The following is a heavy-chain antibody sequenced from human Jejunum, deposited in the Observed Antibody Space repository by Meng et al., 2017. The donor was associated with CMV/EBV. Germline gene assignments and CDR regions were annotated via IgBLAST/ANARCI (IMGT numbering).Heavy chain of an antibody. Sequence: SSGDYWGWIRQPPGKGLEWIGNIYYSGSTYYNPSLKSRVVISVDTSRNQFSLKLSSVTAADTAVYYCARAPYNYFDSSGDPPDYWGQGTLVTVSS. CDR3: ARAPYNYFDSSGDPPDY. CDR1: SSGDY. D-gene: IGHD3-22*01. V-gene: IGHV4-39*07. J-gene: IGHJ4*02. CDR2: IYYSGST.